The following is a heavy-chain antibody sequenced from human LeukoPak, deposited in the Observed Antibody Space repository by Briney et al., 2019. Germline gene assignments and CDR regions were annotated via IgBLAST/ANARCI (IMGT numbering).Heavy chain of an antibody. CDR3: ARVSAAVTLYYYYYMDV. CDR2: ISSSSSYI. CDR1: GFTFSSYS. Sequence: GGSLRLSCAASGFTFSSYSMNWVRQAPGKGLEWVSSISSSSSYIYYADSVKGRFTISRDNAKNSLYLQMNSLRAEDTALYHCARVSAAVTLYYYYYMDVWGKGTTVTISS. V-gene: IGHV3-21*04. D-gene: IGHD6-13*01. J-gene: IGHJ6*03.